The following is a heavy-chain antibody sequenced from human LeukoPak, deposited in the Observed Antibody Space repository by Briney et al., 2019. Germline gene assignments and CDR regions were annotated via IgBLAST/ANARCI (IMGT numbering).Heavy chain of an antibody. V-gene: IGHV3-9*01. J-gene: IGHJ4*02. Sequence: GGSLRLSCAASGFTFDDYAMHWVRQAPGKGLEWVSGISWNSGSIGYADSVKGRFTISRDNAKNSLYLQMNSLRAEDTALYYCAKSHYYDSSGYPTDYWGQGTLVTVSS. CDR2: ISWNSGSI. CDR1: GFTFDDYA. CDR3: AKSHYYDSSGYPTDY. D-gene: IGHD3-22*01.